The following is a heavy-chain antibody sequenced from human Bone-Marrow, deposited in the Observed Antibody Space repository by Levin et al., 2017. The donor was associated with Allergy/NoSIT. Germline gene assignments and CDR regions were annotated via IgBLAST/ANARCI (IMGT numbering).Heavy chain of an antibody. CDR2: INQDGSET. CDR1: GFTFSHYW. CDR3: VTFIRTIAGYDKYYFEK. Sequence: GGSLRLSCEASGFTFSHYWMSWVRQAPGKGLEWVANINQDGSETYYVDSVKGRFTIYRDNAKNSLHLQMNSLRAEDTAVYYCVTFIRTIAGYDKYYFEKWGQGNLVTVSS. J-gene: IGHJ4*02. D-gene: IGHD5-12*01. V-gene: IGHV3-7*01.